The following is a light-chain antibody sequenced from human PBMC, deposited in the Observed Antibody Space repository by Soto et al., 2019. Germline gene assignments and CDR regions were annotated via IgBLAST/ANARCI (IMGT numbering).Light chain of an antibody. Sequence: QLVLTQPASVSGSPGQSITISCTGTSSDVGANIFVSWYQQHPGKVPKLMIYTVSSRPSGVSQRFSGSKSGNTASLTISGLQAEDEADYYCSSFTTDSTYVFGTGTKLTVL. J-gene: IGLJ1*01. CDR2: TVS. CDR3: SSFTTDSTYV. V-gene: IGLV2-14*01. CDR1: SSDVGANIF.